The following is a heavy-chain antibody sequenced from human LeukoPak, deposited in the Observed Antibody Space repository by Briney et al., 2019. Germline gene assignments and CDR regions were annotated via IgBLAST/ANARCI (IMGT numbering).Heavy chain of an antibody. CDR3: ARGHPYYYDSSGRRRGYFDY. J-gene: IGHJ4*02. CDR2: INHSGST. V-gene: IGHV4-34*01. D-gene: IGHD3-22*01. CDR1: SGSFSGYY. Sequence: SETLSLTCAVYSGSFSGYYWSWIRQPPGKGLEWIGEINHSGSTNYNPSLKSRVTISVDTSKNQFSLKLSSVTAADTAVYYCARGHPYYYDSSGRRRGYFDYWGQGTLVTVSS.